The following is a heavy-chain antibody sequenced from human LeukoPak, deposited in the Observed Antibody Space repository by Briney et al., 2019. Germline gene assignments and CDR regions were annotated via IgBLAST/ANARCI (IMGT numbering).Heavy chain of an antibody. D-gene: IGHD3-22*01. CDR1: GRSISSGGSY. J-gene: IGHJ4*02. CDR3: ARETYYYDSSGYYHDRSFDY. V-gene: IGHV4-31*03. CDR2: IYYSGST. Sequence: SETLPLTCTVSGRSISSGGSYWSWIRQHPGKGLEWIAYIYYSGSTYYNPTLKSRVTISVDTSKNQFSLKLSSVTAADTDVYYYARETYYYDSSGYYHDRSFDYWGQGTLVTVSS.